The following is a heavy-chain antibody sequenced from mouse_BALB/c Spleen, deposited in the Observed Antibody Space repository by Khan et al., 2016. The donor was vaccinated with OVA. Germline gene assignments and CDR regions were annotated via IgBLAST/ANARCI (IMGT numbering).Heavy chain of an antibody. J-gene: IGHJ3*01. D-gene: IGHD2-12*01. CDR1: GYSFTSYL. CDR3: TSGDYSSFAY. CDR2: IYPGNSDT. V-gene: IGHV1-5*01. Sequence: VQLQQSGTVLARPGASVKMSCKASGYSFTSYLIHWVKQRPGQGLEWIGGIYPGNSDTSYNQKFKDKAKLTAGTSASTAYMELSSLTNEDSAVYYCTSGDYSSFAYWGQGTLVTVSA.